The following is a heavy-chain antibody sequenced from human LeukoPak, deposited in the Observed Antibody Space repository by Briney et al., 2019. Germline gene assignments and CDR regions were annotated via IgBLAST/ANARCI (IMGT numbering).Heavy chain of an antibody. Sequence: GASVKVSCKASGYTFTSYYMHWVRQAPGQGLEWMGIINPSGGSTSYAQKFQGRVTMTRDTSTSTVYMELSSLRSEDTAVYFCARVGFGYYDSSGYLDYWDQGTLVTVSS. V-gene: IGHV1-46*01. D-gene: IGHD3-22*01. CDR1: GYTFTSYY. J-gene: IGHJ4*02. CDR3: ARVGFGYYDSSGYLDY. CDR2: INPSGGST.